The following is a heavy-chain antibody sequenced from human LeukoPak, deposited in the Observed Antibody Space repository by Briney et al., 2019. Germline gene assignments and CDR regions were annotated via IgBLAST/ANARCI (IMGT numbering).Heavy chain of an antibody. CDR2: LCGRGGST. Sequence: RAGGSLRLSCAASGFTFSIYSMNGARRSPGRGREGVSALCGRGGSTYYVDSVKGRFTISRDNAQNTLYLQMNSLRVEDSAIYYCARDPYGTRGYYQFGAFDIWGQGTMVAASS. J-gene: IGHJ3*02. D-gene: IGHD3-22*01. CDR1: GFTFSIYS. V-gene: IGHV3-21*06. CDR3: ARDPYGTRGYYQFGAFDI.